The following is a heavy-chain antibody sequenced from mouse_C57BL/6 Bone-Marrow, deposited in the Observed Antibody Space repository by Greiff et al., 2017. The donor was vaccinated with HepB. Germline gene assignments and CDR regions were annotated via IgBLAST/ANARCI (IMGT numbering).Heavy chain of an antibody. D-gene: IGHD1-1*01. V-gene: IGHV1-81*01. CDR1: GYTFTSYG. CDR2: IYPRSGNT. CDR3: ARSDSTVVATDFDV. J-gene: IGHJ1*03. Sequence: VQVVESGAELARPGASVKLSCKASGYTFTSYGISWVKQRTGQGLEWIGEIYPRSGNTYYNEKFKGKATLTADKSSSTAYMELRSLTSEDSAVYFCARSDSTVVATDFDVWGTGTTVTVSS.